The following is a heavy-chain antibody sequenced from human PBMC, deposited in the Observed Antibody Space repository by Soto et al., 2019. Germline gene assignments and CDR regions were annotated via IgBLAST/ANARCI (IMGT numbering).Heavy chain of an antibody. J-gene: IGHJ4*02. D-gene: IGHD3-22*01. CDR3: AKATYYYSSSGYYVFDS. Sequence: GGSRRVSCGGSGGTLSADGIHGVRQAPGKGLEWVAVISHDGSNTNYADSVKGRFTFSRDNSKDTVYLQMNSLRAEDTAVYYCAKATYYYSSSGYYVFDSWGQGT. V-gene: IGHV3-30*18. CDR1: GGTLSADG. CDR2: ISHDGSNT.